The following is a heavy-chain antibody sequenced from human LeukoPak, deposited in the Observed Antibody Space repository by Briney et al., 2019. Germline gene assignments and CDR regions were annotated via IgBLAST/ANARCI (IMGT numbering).Heavy chain of an antibody. V-gene: IGHV3-7*04. D-gene: IGHD3-22*01. Sequence: PGGSLTLSCAASGFTFSSYWMSWVRPAPAKGLEWVANIKQDGSEKYYVNSVKGRFTISRDNAKNSLYLQMNSLRAEDTAVYYCASDSSGPYYFDYWGQGTLVTVSS. CDR1: GFTFSSYW. J-gene: IGHJ4*02. CDR2: IKQDGSEK. CDR3: ASDSSGPYYFDY.